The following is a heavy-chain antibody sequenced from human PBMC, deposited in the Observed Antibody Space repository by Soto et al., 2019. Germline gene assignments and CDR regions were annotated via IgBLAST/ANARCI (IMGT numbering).Heavy chain of an antibody. CDR2: ILYDGSDK. CDR1: GLTFSNYG. J-gene: IGHJ6*02. Sequence: QVQLVESGGGVVQPGGSLRLSCAASGLTFSNYGMHWVRQAPGKGLEWVAFILYDGSDKYFADSVKGRFTISRDNSKNTLDLHMNSLIAEDTAVYYCAKARIVRSRVVMNYYGMDVWGQGTTVTVSS. V-gene: IGHV3-30*18. D-gene: IGHD2-8*01. CDR3: AKARIVRSRVVMNYYGMDV.